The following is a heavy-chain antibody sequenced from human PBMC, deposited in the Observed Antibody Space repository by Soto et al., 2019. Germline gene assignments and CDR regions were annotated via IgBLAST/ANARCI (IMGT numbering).Heavy chain of an antibody. Sequence: VASVKVSCKASGGTFSSYAISWVRQAPGQGLEWMGGIIPIFGTANYAQKFQGRVTITADESTSTAYMELSSLRSEDTAVDDCARVFKTGSGSNRYYPGGPLGYWGQGTLVTVSS. CDR1: GGTFSSYA. CDR3: ARVFKTGSGSNRYYPGGPLGY. V-gene: IGHV1-69*13. J-gene: IGHJ4*02. CDR2: IIPIFGTA. D-gene: IGHD3-10*01.